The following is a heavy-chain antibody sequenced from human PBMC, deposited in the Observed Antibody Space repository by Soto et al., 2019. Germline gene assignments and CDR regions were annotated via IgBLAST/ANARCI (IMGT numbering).Heavy chain of an antibody. Sequence: SETLSLTCAVYGESFIDYYWSWIRQPPGKGLEWIGEINHSGDTNYNPSLKSRVTISVDTSKNQFSLRLRSVTAADTAVYWCVRSRGSWPHNWFDPWGQGTLVTVSS. V-gene: IGHV4-34*01. D-gene: IGHD2-15*01. CDR2: INHSGDT. J-gene: IGHJ5*02. CDR3: VRSRGSWPHNWFDP. CDR1: GESFIDYY.